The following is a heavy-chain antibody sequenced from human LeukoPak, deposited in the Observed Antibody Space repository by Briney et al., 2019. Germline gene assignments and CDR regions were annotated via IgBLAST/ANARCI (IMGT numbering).Heavy chain of an antibody. CDR2: IIPIFGTA. V-gene: IGHV1-69*13. CDR1: GGTFGSYV. CDR3: AKEGDTALVTGYFDL. Sequence: SVKDSCKASGGTFGSYVISWVRQAPGQGLEWMGGIIPIFGTAHYAQKFQGRLTITADESTSTVYMEMSGLRSEDTAMYYCAKEGDTALVTGYFDLWGRGTLVTVSA. D-gene: IGHD5-18*01. J-gene: IGHJ2*01.